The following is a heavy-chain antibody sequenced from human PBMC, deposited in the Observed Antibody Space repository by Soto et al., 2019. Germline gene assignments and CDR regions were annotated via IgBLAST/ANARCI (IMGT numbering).Heavy chain of an antibody. CDR3: ARGTRVIPAESHFDY. CDR1: GFTFSTYW. D-gene: IGHD2-2*01. J-gene: IGHJ4*02. Sequence: GGSLRLSCAASGFTFSTYWMHWVRQAPGKGLVWVSRTNTDGSSTTYADSVEGRFTISRDNAKNTLYLQMNSLRAEDTAVYYCARGTRVIPAESHFDYWGQGTLVTVSS. V-gene: IGHV3-74*01. CDR2: TNTDGSST.